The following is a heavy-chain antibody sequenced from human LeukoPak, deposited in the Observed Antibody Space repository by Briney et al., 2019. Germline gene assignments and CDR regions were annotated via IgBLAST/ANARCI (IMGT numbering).Heavy chain of an antibody. CDR3: AILSQVGGNYFDY. D-gene: IGHD3-16*01. J-gene: IGHJ4*02. V-gene: IGHV3-23*01. CDR1: GFTFSSYA. CDR2: ISGRGGST. Sequence: GGSLRLSCAASGFTFSSYAMSWVRQAPGKGLEWVSAISGRGGSTYFADSVKGRFTISRDNSKNTLYLQMHSLRAEDTAVYYCAILSQVGGNYFDYWGQGTLVTVSS.